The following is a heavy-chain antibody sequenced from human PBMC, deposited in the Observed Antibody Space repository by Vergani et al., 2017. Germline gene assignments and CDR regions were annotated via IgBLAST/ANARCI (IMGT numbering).Heavy chain of an antibody. CDR3: ARTTFYRGVMEYYYYYGMDV. Sequence: QVQLQESGPGLVKPSETLSLTCTVSGGSISSYYWSWIRQPPGKGLEWIGYIYYSGSTNYNPSLKSRVTISVDTSKNQFSLKLSSVTAADTAVYYCARTTFYRGVMEYYYYYGMDVWGQGTTVTVSS. D-gene: IGHD3-10*01. CDR1: GGSISSYY. V-gene: IGHV4-59*01. J-gene: IGHJ6*02. CDR2: IYYSGST.